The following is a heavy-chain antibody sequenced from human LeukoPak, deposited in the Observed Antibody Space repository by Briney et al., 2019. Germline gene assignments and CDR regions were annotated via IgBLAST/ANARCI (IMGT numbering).Heavy chain of an antibody. CDR3: ARCSMVRGVIRFNWIDP. CDR2: ISSSMSYI. Sequence: PGGSLRLSCAASGFTFSSYSMNCVREAPRKGLEWGSSISSSMSYIYYAHSVKGRFTISRDNAKNSLYLQMNSLRAEDTAVYYCARCSMVRGVIRFNWIDPWGQGTLVTVSS. V-gene: IGHV3-21*01. D-gene: IGHD3-10*01. J-gene: IGHJ5*02. CDR1: GFTFSSYS.